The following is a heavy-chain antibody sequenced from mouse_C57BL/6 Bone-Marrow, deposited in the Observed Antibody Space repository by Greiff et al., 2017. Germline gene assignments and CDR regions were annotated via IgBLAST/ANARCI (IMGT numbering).Heavy chain of an antibody. CDR3: ARRGVYYCGSSDWYFDV. CDR2: ISNLAYSI. CDR1: GFTFSDYG. J-gene: IGHJ1*03. Sequence: EVKLMESGGGLVQPGGSLKLSCAASGFTFSDYGMAWVRQAPRKGPEWVAFISNLAYSIYYADTVTGRFTFSRENAKNTLYLEMSSLRSEDTAMYYCARRGVYYCGSSDWYFDVWGTGTTVTVSS. V-gene: IGHV5-15*04. D-gene: IGHD1-1*01.